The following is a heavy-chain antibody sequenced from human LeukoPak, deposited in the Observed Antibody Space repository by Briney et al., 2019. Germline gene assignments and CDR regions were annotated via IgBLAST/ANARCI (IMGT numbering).Heavy chain of an antibody. CDR3: VKDPTYYYGSGSSYFDY. J-gene: IGHJ4*02. CDR1: GFTFSSYA. V-gene: IGHV3-64D*06. CDR2: ISSNGGST. Sequence: GGSLRLSCSASGFTFSSYAMHWVRQAPGKGLEYVSAISSNGGSTYYADSVKGGFTISRDNSKNTLYLQMSSLRAEDTAVYYCVKDPTYYYGSGSSYFDYWGQGTLVTVSS. D-gene: IGHD3-10*01.